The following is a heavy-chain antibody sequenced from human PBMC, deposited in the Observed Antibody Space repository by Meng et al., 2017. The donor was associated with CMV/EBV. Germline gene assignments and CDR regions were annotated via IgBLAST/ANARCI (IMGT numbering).Heavy chain of an antibody. CDR1: GGSFSGYS. V-gene: IGHV4-34*01. CDR2: IKDTGTT. Sequence: SETLSLGCAVYGGSFSGYSWTWVRQSPAKGLEWIGNIKDTGTTNYSPSLKSRVSILVDTSKNQFSLKLKSVTGADTAIYYCARGAPGYWGQGTLVTVSS. J-gene: IGHJ4*02. CDR3: ARGAPGY.